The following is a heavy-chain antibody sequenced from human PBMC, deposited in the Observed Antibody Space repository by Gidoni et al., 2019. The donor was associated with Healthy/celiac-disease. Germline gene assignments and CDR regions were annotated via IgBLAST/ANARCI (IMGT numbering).Heavy chain of an antibody. CDR2: IYHSEST. V-gene: IGHV4-30-2*01. D-gene: IGHD3-10*01. J-gene: IGHJ6*02. CDR3: ARGHGSGKLYYYYGMDV. Sequence: QLQLQESGSGLVKPSQTLSLTCAVSGGSISSGGYSWSWIRQPPGKGLEWIGYIYHSESTYYNPSLKSRVTISVDRSKNQFSLKLSSVTAADTAVYYCARGHGSGKLYYYYGMDVWGQGTTVTVSS. CDR1: GGSISSGGYS.